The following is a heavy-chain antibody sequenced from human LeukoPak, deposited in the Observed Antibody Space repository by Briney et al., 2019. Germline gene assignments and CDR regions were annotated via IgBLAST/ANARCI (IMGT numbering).Heavy chain of an antibody. V-gene: IGHV4-59*08. D-gene: IGHD5/OR15-5a*01. CDR2: IYYSGST. Sequence: SETLSLTCTVSGGSVRGYYWTWIRQAPGKGLEFVAYIYYSGSTNYNPSLKSRVSTSLDTSTNQFSLSLTSVTATDTATYYCARLVQKASGLYDYYYFMDVWGRGTPVTVSS. CDR1: GGSVRGYY. J-gene: IGHJ6*02. CDR3: ARLVQKASGLYDYYYFMDV.